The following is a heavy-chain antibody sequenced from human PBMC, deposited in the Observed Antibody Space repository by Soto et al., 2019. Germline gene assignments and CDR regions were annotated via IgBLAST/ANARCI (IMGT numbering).Heavy chain of an antibody. Sequence: PSETLSLTCAVSGGSISSSNWWSWVRQPPGKGLEWIGEIYHSGSTNYNPSLKSRVTISVDKSKNQFSLKPSSVTAADTAVYYCARVSGSYYDGMDVWGQGTTVT. CDR3: ARVSGSYYDGMDV. CDR2: IYHSGST. J-gene: IGHJ6*02. V-gene: IGHV4-4*02. CDR1: GGSISSSNW. D-gene: IGHD1-26*01.